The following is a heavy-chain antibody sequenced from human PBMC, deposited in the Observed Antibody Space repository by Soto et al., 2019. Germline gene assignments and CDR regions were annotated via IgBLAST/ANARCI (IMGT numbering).Heavy chain of an antibody. Sequence: QVQLVQSGAEVKKPGSSVKVSCKASGGTFSSYTISWVRQAPGQGLEWMGRIIPILGIANYAQKFQGRVTITADKSTSTAYMELSSLRSEDTAVYYCVIRDTVTFDAFDIWGQGTMVTVSS. D-gene: IGHD4-17*01. CDR2: IIPILGIA. J-gene: IGHJ3*02. V-gene: IGHV1-69*02. CDR3: VIRDTVTFDAFDI. CDR1: GGTFSSYT.